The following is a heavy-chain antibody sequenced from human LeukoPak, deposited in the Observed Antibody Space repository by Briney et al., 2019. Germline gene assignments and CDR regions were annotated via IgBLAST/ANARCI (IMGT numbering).Heavy chain of an antibody. CDR3: AREGSAVATYNWFDP. V-gene: IGHV1-3*01. D-gene: IGHD5-12*01. Sequence: GASVKVSCKASGYTFTSYAMHWVRQAPGQRLEWMGWFNAANGNTKYSQKFQGRVTITRDTSASTAYMELSSLRSEDTAVYYCAREGSAVATYNWFDPWGQGTLVTVSS. CDR2: FNAANGNT. CDR1: GYTFTSYA. J-gene: IGHJ5*02.